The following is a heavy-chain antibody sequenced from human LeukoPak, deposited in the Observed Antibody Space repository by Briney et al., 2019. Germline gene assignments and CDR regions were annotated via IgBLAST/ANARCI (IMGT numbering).Heavy chain of an antibody. CDR2: ISSSSSYI. CDR3: ARYGNYGLDYFDH. Sequence: GGSLRLSCAASGFTFSSYSMNWVRQAPGKGLEWVSSISSSSSYIYYADSVKGRFTISRDNAKNSLYLQMNSLRAEDTAVYYCARYGNYGLDYFDHWGQGTLVTVSS. D-gene: IGHD1-7*01. CDR1: GFTFSSYS. J-gene: IGHJ4*02. V-gene: IGHV3-21*01.